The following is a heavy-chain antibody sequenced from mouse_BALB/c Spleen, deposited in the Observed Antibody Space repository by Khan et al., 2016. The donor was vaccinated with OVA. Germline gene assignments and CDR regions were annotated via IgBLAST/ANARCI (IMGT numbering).Heavy chain of an antibody. V-gene: IGHV3-2*02. D-gene: IGHD2-4*01. CDR3: ARKDYYDYDPFPY. CDR1: GYSITSEYT. Sequence: EVELVESGPGLVKPSQSLSLTCTVTGYSITSEYTWNWIRQFPGNKLEWMGFISYSGNTRYNPSLKSRIPITRDTSTNQFFLQLNSVTSEDTATYYCARKDYYDYDPFPYWGQGTLVTVSA. CDR2: ISYSGNT. J-gene: IGHJ3*01.